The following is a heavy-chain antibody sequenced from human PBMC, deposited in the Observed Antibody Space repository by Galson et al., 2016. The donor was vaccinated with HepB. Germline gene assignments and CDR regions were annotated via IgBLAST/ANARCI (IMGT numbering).Heavy chain of an antibody. CDR2: INHSGNT. CDR3: ARGSRLSGHDV. J-gene: IGHJ4*02. CDR1: GGSFSHYS. Sequence: SETLSLTCAVYGGSFSHYSWNWIRQSPGKGLEWIGEINHSGNTKYNTSLKNRVTISIDTSNNQFSLKVRSVTAADTAIYYCARGSRLSGHDVWGQGTLVTVSS. V-gene: IGHV4-34*01. D-gene: IGHD1-1*01.